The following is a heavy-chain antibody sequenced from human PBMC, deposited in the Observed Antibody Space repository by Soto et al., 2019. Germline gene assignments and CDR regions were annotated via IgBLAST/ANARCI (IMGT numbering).Heavy chain of an antibody. J-gene: IGHJ6*02. CDR3: SISETYYYDSGSYSYNMDV. D-gene: IGHD3-10*01. Sequence: GASVKVSCKASGYTFTSYGISWVRQAPGQGLEWMGWISGYNGNTNYAQKLQGRVTMTTDTSTTTAYMNLRSLRSDDTAVYYCSISETYYYDSGSYSYNMDVWGQGTTVTVSS. V-gene: IGHV1-18*01. CDR1: GYTFTSYG. CDR2: ISGYNGNT.